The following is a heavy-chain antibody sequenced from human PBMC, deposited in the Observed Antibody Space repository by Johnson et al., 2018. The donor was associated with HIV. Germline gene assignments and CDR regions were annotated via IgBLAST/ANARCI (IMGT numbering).Heavy chain of an antibody. Sequence: VQLVESGGGLVQPGGSLRLSCAASGFTFSRYWMTWVRQAPGKGLEWVANIKQDGSEKYYVDSVKGRFTISRDNAKNALYLQMNSLRAEDTAVYYCARDSVGSPSAFDIWGQGTMVTVSS. CDR3: ARDSVGSPSAFDI. V-gene: IGHV3-7*03. CDR1: GFTFSRYW. J-gene: IGHJ3*02. CDR2: IKQDGSEK. D-gene: IGHD3-10*01.